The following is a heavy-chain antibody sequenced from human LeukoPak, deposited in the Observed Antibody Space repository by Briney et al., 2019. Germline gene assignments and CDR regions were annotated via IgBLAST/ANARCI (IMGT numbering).Heavy chain of an antibody. V-gene: IGHV1-69*05. J-gene: IGHJ6*03. Sequence: VASVKVSCKASGGTFSSYTISWVRQAPGQGLEWMGGIIPIFGTANYAQKFQGRVTITTDESTSTAYMELSSLRSEDTAVYYCARVATDGGTYYYYYMDVWGKGTTVTVSS. D-gene: IGHD2-15*01. CDR3: ARVATDGGTYYYYYMDV. CDR1: GGTFSSYT. CDR2: IIPIFGTA.